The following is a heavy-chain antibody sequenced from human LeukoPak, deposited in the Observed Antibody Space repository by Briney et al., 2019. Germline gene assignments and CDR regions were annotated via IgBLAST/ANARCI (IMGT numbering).Heavy chain of an antibody. CDR2: ISSSGGTI. D-gene: IGHD2-15*01. CDR3: ARVTGYVIEDNFDY. J-gene: IGHJ4*02. Sequence: GGSLKLSCAASGFTFSDYYMSWIRQAPGKGLEWVSYISSSGGTIYYADSVKGRFTISRDNAKNSLFLQMNSLRAEDTAVYYCARVTGYVIEDNFDYWGQGTLVTVSS. V-gene: IGHV3-11*01. CDR1: GFTFSDYY.